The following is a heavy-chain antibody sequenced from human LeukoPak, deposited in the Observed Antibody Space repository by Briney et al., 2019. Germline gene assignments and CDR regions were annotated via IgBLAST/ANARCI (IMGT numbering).Heavy chain of an antibody. J-gene: IGHJ5*01. Sequence: ASVKVSCKASGYTFTTYAMHWVRQAPGQRLEWMGWINAGNGNTKFSQQFQGRVTITRDTSATTAYMELSSLRSEDTAVYYCARGGEQLWFDSWGQGTLVTVSS. D-gene: IGHD5-18*01. CDR3: ARGGEQLWFDS. CDR1: GYTFTTYA. V-gene: IGHV1-3*01. CDR2: INAGNGNT.